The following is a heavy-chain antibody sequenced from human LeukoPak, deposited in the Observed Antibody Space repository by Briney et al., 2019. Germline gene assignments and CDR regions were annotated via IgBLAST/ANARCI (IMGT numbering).Heavy chain of an antibody. V-gene: IGHV1-58*02. CDR2: IVVGSGNT. Sequence: SVKVSCKASGFTFTSSAMQWVRQARAQRLEWIGWIVVGSGNTNYAQKFQERVTITRDMSTSTAYMELSSLRSEDTAVYYCAADPSGNGGNDYWGQGTLVTVSS. D-gene: IGHD4-23*01. CDR3: AADPSGNGGNDY. CDR1: GFTFTSSA. J-gene: IGHJ4*02.